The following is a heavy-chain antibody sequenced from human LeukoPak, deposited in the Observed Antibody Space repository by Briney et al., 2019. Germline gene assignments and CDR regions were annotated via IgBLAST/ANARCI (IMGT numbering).Heavy chain of an antibody. J-gene: IGHJ3*02. CDR2: MISKTDGGTT. CDR3: TTDNGVSAFDI. CDR1: GFTFTNAW. Sequence: GGSLRLSCAVSGFTFTNAWMSWVRQAPGKGLEWVGRMISKTDGGTTEYAAPVKGRFTISRDDSRNTLFLQMNSLKTDDTAVYYCTTDNGVSAFDIWGQGTMVTVSS. D-gene: IGHD2-8*01. V-gene: IGHV3-15*01.